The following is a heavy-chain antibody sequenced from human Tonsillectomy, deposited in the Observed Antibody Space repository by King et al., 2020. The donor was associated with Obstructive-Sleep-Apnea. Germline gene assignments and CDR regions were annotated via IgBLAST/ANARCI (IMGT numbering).Heavy chain of an antibody. V-gene: IGHV4-4*09. J-gene: IGHJ4*02. D-gene: IGHD4-17*01. CDR1: RGSMINYY. CDR3: ARSGNNGDYSRFDS. CDR2: IHHSGGT. Sequence: VQLQESGPGLVKPSETLSLTCAVSRGSMINYYWSWIRQSPGKGLEWIGYIHHSGGTNSSPSLNRRVTLSIDTSNNRFSLKLTSLSAADTAVYYCARSGNNGDYSRFDSWGQGTLVTVTS.